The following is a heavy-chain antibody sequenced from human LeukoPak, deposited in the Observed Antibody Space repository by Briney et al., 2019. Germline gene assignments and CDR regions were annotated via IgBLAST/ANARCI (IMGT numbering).Heavy chain of an antibody. CDR2: AHPATSII. V-gene: IGHV5-51*01. CDR3: ARRKFYDTYLDP. CDR1: EYDFANYW. J-gene: IGHJ5*02. D-gene: IGHD2/OR15-2a*01. Sequence: GGSLKVSCKGPEYDFANYWIGWVRQTPGRGLEWMGIAHPATSIIHYGPSFQGQVTISFDRSLSTAYLQWTSLKAPDSGMYFCARRKFYDTYLDPWGRGTLVTVSS.